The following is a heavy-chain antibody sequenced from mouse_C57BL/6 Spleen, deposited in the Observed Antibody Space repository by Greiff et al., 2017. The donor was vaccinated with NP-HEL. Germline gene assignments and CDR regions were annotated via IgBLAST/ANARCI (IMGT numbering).Heavy chain of an antibody. J-gene: IGHJ4*01. CDR1: GFTFSDYG. CDR3: AREGYYGPYAMED. V-gene: IGHV5-17*01. CDR2: ISSGSSTI. Sequence: DVQLVESGGGLVKPGGSLKLSCAASGFTFSDYGMHWVRQAPEKGLEWVAYISSGSSTIYYADTVKGRFTISRDNAKNTLFLQMTSLTSEDTAMYYCAREGYYGPYAMEDWGQGTSVT. D-gene: IGHD1-2*01.